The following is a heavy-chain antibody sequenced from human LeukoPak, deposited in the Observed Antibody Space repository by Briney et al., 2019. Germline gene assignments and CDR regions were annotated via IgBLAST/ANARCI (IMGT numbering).Heavy chain of an antibody. V-gene: IGHV3-48*03. CDR2: ISSSGSTI. J-gene: IGHJ4*02. Sequence: GGSLRLSCAASGFNFRSYAMSWVRQAPGKGLEWVSYISSSGSTIYYADSVKGRFTISRDNAKNSLYLQMNSLRAEDTAVYYCARAFRYSSSWDYWGQGTLVTVSS. D-gene: IGHD6-13*01. CDR1: GFNFRSYA. CDR3: ARAFRYSSSWDY.